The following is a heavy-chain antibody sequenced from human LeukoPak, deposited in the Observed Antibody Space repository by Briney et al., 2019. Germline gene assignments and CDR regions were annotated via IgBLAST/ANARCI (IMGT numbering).Heavy chain of an antibody. CDR1: GFIISNYA. CDR3: VKDLYKGDSSSWYYFDY. V-gene: IGHV3-64D*06. D-gene: IGHD6-13*01. Sequence: PGGSLRLSCPASGFIISNYAMHWVRQAPGKGLEYVSAISGNGGSTYYADSVKGRFTISRDNSKNTLYLQMSSLRAEDTAIYHCVKDLYKGDSSSWYYFDYWGQGTLVTVSS. J-gene: IGHJ4*02. CDR2: ISGNGGST.